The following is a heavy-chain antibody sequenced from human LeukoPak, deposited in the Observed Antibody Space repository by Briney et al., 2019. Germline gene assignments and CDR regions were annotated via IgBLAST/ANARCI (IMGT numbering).Heavy chain of an antibody. J-gene: IGHJ6*03. D-gene: IGHD3-3*01. CDR2: INPNSGGT. V-gene: IGHV1-2*02. Sequence: GASVKVSCKASGYTFTGYYMHWVRQAPGQGLEWMGWINPNSGGTNYARKFQGRVTMTRDTSISTAYMELSRLRSDDTAVYYCARDRFGVVLPLYYYYYMDVWGKGTTVTVSS. CDR1: GYTFTGYY. CDR3: ARDRFGVVLPLYYYYYMDV.